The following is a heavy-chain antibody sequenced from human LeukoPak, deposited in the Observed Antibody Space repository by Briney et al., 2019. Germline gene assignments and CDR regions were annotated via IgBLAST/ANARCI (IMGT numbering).Heavy chain of an antibody. J-gene: IGHJ5*02. CDR1: GFSFSSYG. Sequence: PGGSLRLSCGASGFSFSSYGMHWVRQAPGKGLEWVAVISYDGSNQYYADSMKGRFTIARDNSKNTLYLQMNSLRAEDTAVYYCVKDRGYYGSGSPEWVFDPWGRGTLVTVSS. CDR2: ISYDGSNQ. D-gene: IGHD3-10*01. V-gene: IGHV3-30*18. CDR3: VKDRGYYGSGSPEWVFDP.